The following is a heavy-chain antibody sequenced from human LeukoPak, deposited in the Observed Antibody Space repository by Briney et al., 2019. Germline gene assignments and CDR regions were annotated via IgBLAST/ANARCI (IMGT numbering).Heavy chain of an antibody. J-gene: IGHJ4*02. CDR2: ISYDGSNK. Sequence: GRSLRLSFAASGFTFNSYGLHLVRQAPGKGLEWVAVISYDGSNKYYADSVKGRFTISRDNSKNTLYLQMNSLRAEDTAVYYCAREGCSRTSCYVPVIWGQGTLVTVSS. CDR1: GFTFNSYG. V-gene: IGHV3-30*03. D-gene: IGHD2-2*01. CDR3: AREGCSRTSCYVPVI.